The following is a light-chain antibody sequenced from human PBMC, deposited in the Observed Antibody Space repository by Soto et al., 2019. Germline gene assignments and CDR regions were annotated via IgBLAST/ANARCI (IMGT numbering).Light chain of an antibody. V-gene: IGLV2-8*01. CDR3: SSYAGSNWV. CDR1: SSDVGGYNY. Sequence: QSALTQPPSASGSPGQSVTISCTGTSSDVGGYNYVSWYQQHPGKAPKLMIYEVSKRPSGVPDRFSGSKSGNTASLTVSGLQAEDEAHYYCSSYAGSNWVFGGGTKLTVL. CDR2: EVS. J-gene: IGLJ3*02.